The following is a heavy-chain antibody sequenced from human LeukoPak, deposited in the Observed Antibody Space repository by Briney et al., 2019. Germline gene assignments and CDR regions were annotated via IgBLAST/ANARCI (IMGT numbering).Heavy chain of an antibody. CDR3: AIWTSGNF. Sequence: FTSSASGFTFNGAWLNWVRQAPGKRLEWVANLDPSGSQKRYVDSVKGRFTISKDNPGTSIYLEMNSLRAEDTAIYYCAIWTSGNFWGQGTLVTVSS. CDR1: GFTFNGAW. CDR2: LDPSGSQK. V-gene: IGHV3-7*01. J-gene: IGHJ4*02. D-gene: IGHD1-1*01.